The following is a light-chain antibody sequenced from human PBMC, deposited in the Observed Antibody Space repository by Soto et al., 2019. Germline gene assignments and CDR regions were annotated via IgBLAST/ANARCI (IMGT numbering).Light chain of an antibody. J-gene: IGKJ1*01. CDR2: DAS. V-gene: IGKV1-5*01. Sequence: DIQMTQSPSTLSASVGDRVTITCRASQSISSWLAWYQQKPGKAPKLLIYDASSLESGVPSRFSGSGSGTEFTVTISSLQPDDFATYYCQPYRAFGQGTKVEIK. CDR3: QPYRA. CDR1: QSISSW.